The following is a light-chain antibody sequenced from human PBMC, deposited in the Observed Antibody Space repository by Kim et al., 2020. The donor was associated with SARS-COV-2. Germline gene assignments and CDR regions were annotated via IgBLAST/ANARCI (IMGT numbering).Light chain of an antibody. V-gene: IGKV1-27*01. Sequence: ASVGDRVTITCRASQGISNYLAWYQQRPGKVPKLLIYAASALQSGVPSRFSGSGSGTDFTLTISSLQPEDVATYYCQKYNSAPRTFGQGTKVEIK. CDR3: QKYNSAPRT. J-gene: IGKJ1*01. CDR1: QGISNY. CDR2: AAS.